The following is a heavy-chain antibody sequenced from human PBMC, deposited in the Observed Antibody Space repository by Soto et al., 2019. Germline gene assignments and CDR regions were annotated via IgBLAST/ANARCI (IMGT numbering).Heavy chain of an antibody. Sequence: GGSLRLSCAASGFNLGSYWMHWVRQAPGNGLVWVSRINDYGTTINYAESVEGRFTISRDDAKSEVYLQMNNLRAEDTAVYYCARGGLEPFDYWGQGPLVTVSS. CDR3: ARGGLEPFDY. J-gene: IGHJ4*02. CDR2: INDYGTTI. V-gene: IGHV3-74*01. D-gene: IGHD1-1*01. CDR1: GFNLGSYW.